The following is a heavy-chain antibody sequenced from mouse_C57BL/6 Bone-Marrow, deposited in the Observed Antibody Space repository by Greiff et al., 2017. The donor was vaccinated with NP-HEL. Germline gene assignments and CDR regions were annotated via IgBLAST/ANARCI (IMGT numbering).Heavy chain of an antibody. Sequence: VQLQQSGAELVRPGASVTLSCKASGYTFTDYEMHWVKQTPVHGLEWIGAIDPETGGTAYNQKFKGKAILTADKSSSTTYMELLSLTSEDSAVYYCTGYYGYYWYFDVWGTGTTVTVSS. CDR3: TGYYGYYWYFDV. CDR2: IDPETGGT. CDR1: GYTFTDYE. D-gene: IGHD2-2*01. V-gene: IGHV1-15*01. J-gene: IGHJ1*03.